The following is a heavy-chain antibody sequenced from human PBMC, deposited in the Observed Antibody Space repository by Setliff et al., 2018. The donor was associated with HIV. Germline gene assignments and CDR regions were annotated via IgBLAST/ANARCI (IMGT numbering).Heavy chain of an antibody. D-gene: IGHD5-18*01. V-gene: IGHV3-23*01. CDR1: GFTFSSYS. J-gene: IGHJ4*02. CDR2: ISGSGSST. CDR3: TTAGGTAMVIDY. Sequence: GGSLRLSCAASGFTFSSYSMNWVRQAPGKGLEWVSAISGSGSSTDYAAPVKGRFTISRDDSKNTLYLQMNCLKTEDTAVYYCTTAGGTAMVIDYWGQGTLVTVSS.